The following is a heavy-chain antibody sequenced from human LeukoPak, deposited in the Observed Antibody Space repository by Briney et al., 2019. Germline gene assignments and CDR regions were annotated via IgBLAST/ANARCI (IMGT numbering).Heavy chain of an antibody. CDR2: IHSSGGS. CDR1: GASISNYY. CDR3: ARLGSYHDF. Sequence: SETLSLTCTVSGASISNYYWSWIRQTPEKGLEWLGHIHSSGGSSYYPSLKSRLTLSIDTSRNQLSLKLPSLTAADTAVYFCARLGSYHDFWGQGALVTVSS. V-gene: IGHV4-4*09. J-gene: IGHJ4*02. D-gene: IGHD1-26*01.